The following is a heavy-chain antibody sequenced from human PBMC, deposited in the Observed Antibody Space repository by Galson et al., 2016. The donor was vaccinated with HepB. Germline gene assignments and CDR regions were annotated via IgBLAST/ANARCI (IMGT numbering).Heavy chain of an antibody. Sequence: SLRLSCAGSGFSFRNYDMNWVRQAPGKGLEWVAVISSDGSNKYYADSVKGRFTISRDNSKNTLNLQMNSLRAEDTAVYYCAKDRVGGPYYYYGMDVWGQGTTVTVSS. CDR3: AKDRVGGPYYYYGMDV. J-gene: IGHJ6*02. CDR2: ISSDGSNK. V-gene: IGHV3-30*18. D-gene: IGHD3-10*01. CDR1: GFSFRNYD.